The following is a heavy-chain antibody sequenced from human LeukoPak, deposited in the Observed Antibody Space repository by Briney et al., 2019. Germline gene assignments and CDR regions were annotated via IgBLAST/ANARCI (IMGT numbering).Heavy chain of an antibody. Sequence: PSETLSLTCTVSGGPISSSSYYWGWIRQPPGKGLEWIGSIYYSGSTYYNPSLKSRVSISIDTSKKQFSLKLSSVTAADTALYYCARTAAGTLQWGQGTLVTVSS. CDR2: IYYSGST. J-gene: IGHJ4*02. CDR1: GGPISSSSYY. V-gene: IGHV4-39*07. CDR3: ARTAAGTLQ. D-gene: IGHD6-13*01.